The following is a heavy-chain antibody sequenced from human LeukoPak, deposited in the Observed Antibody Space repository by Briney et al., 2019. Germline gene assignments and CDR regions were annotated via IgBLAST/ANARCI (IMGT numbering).Heavy chain of an antibody. Sequence: PSETLSLTCAVYGGSFSGYYWSWIRQPPGKGLEWIGEINHSGSTNYNPSLKSRVTISVDTSENQFSLKLSSVTAADTAVYYCARLGGTQKGYAFDIWGQGTMVTVSS. D-gene: IGHD1-1*01. CDR2: INHSGST. CDR3: ARLGGTQKGYAFDI. CDR1: GGSFSGYY. V-gene: IGHV4-34*01. J-gene: IGHJ3*02.